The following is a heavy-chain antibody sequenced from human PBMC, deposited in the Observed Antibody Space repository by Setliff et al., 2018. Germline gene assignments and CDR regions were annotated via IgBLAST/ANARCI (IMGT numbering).Heavy chain of an antibody. CDR2: ISGGGDST. D-gene: IGHD1-26*01. Sequence: PGGPLRLSCAASGFTFSGYSMNWVRQTPGKGLEWVSTISGGGDSTYYADSVMGRVTISRDNSKNSLFLQMNSLRVDDTAIYYCAKDGVGPTFTYFFDYWGQGSQVTVSS. V-gene: IGHV3-23*01. J-gene: IGHJ4*02. CDR3: AKDGVGPTFTYFFDY. CDR1: GFTFSGYS.